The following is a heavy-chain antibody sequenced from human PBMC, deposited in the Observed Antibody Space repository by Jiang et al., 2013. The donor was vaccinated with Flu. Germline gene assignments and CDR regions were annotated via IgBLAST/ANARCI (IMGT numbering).Heavy chain of an antibody. D-gene: IGHD3-3*01. Sequence: SGAEVKKPGASVKVSCKASGYTFTGYYMHWVRQAPGQGLEWMGRINPNSGGTNYAQKFQGRVTMTRDTSISTAYMELSRLRSDDTAVYYCARDLYYFWSGYFSQFDYWGQGTLVTVSS. J-gene: IGHJ4*02. CDR1: GYTFTGYY. CDR2: INPNSGGT. V-gene: IGHV1-2*06. CDR3: ARDLYYFWSGYFSQFDY.